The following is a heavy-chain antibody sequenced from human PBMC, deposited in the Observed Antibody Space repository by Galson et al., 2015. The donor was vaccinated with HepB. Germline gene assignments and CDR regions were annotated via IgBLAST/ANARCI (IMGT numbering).Heavy chain of an antibody. CDR1: GGSFSGYY. CDR3: ARGPGYYDSSGYHPDDAFDI. CDR2: INHSGST. Sequence: SETLSLTCAVYGGSFSGYYWSWIRQPPGKGLEWIGEINHSGSTNYNPSLKSRVTISVDTSKNQFSLKLSSVTAADTAVYYCARGPGYYDSSGYHPDDAFDIWGQGTMVTVSS. D-gene: IGHD3-22*01. J-gene: IGHJ3*02. V-gene: IGHV4-34*01.